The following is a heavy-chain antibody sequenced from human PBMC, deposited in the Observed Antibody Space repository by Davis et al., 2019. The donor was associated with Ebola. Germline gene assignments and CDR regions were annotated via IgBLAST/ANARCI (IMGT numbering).Heavy chain of an antibody. CDR3: ARDGGPGGSYFWWFDP. CDR2: IIPILGIA. V-gene: IGHV1-69*04. D-gene: IGHD1-26*01. Sequence: AASVKVSCKASGGTFSSYAISWVRQAPGQGLEWMGRIIPILGIANYAQKFQGRVTITADKSTSTAYMELSSLRSEDTAVYYCARDGGPGGSYFWWFDPWGQGTLVTVSS. CDR1: GGTFSSYA. J-gene: IGHJ5*02.